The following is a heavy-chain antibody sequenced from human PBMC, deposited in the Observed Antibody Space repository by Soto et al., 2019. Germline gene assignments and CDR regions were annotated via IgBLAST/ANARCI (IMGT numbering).Heavy chain of an antibody. J-gene: IGHJ4*02. V-gene: IGHV3-74*01. Sequence: EVQLVESGGGLVQPGGSLRLSCAASGFTFSSYWMHWVRQAPGKGLVWVSRINSDGSSTSYADSVKGRFTISRDNAKNPLYLQMKSLRAGDTAVYYCAIRASYCDRSGYFDYWGPGTLVTVSS. D-gene: IGHD3-22*01. CDR3: AIRASYCDRSGYFDY. CDR2: INSDGSST. CDR1: GFTFSSYW.